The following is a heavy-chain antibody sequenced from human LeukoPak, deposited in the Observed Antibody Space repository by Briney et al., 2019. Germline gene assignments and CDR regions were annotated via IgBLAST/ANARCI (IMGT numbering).Heavy chain of an antibody. V-gene: IGHV1-2*02. CDR3: ARGGRYNSYHFDH. Sequence: ASVKVSFKASGYTFTAYYIHWVRQAPGQGLEWMGWINPNSDDTKYAQKFQGRVTMTRDTSISTAYLDLSSLRSDDTAAYYCARGGRYNSYHFDHWGQGTLVTVSS. D-gene: IGHD3-22*01. CDR2: INPNSDDT. CDR1: GYTFTAYY. J-gene: IGHJ4*02.